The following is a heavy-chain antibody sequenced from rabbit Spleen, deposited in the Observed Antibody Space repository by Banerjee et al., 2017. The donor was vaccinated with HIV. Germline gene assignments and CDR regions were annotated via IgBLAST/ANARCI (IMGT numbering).Heavy chain of an antibody. Sequence: QDHLLESGGGLVQPGGSLKLSCKASAFALSSVGVSWVRQAPGKGLQWIGCIGTGRGSTWYASGVNGRFTIYKTSSTTVTLQMTSLTAADTATEFCAREDVSGSFTLWGQGTLVTVS. J-gene: IGHJ4*01. CDR3: AREDVSGSFTL. V-gene: IGHV1S39*01. CDR1: AFALSSVG. CDR2: IGTGRGST. D-gene: IGHD1-1*01.